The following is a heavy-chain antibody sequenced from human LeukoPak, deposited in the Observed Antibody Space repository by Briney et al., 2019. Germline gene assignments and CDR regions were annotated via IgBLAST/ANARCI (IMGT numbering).Heavy chain of an antibody. V-gene: IGHV4-34*01. Sequence: SETLSLTCVVYGGSFSGYFLSWIRQPPGKGLEWIGEITPSGSTNYSPSLKSRVSISIDTSKKKLSLRLTSVTAADSAVYYCASSFYYDSRDYWGQGTLVTVSS. CDR1: GGSFSGYF. J-gene: IGHJ4*02. CDR3: ASSFYYDSRDY. CDR2: ITPSGST. D-gene: IGHD3-22*01.